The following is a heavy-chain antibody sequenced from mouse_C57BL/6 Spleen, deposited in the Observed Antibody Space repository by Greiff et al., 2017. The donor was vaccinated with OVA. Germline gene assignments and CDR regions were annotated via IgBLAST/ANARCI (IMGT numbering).Heavy chain of an antibody. CDR3: AYTTVVAHYAMDY. CDR1: GYSFTDYN. CDR2: INTNYGTT. V-gene: IGHV1-39*01. D-gene: IGHD1-1*01. Sequence: VQLQQSGPELVKPGASVKISCKASGYSFTDYNMNWVKQSNGKSLEWIGVINTNYGTTSSNQKFKGKATLTVDQSSSTAYMQLNSLTSEDSAVYYCAYTTVVAHYAMDYWGQGTSVTVSS. J-gene: IGHJ4*01.